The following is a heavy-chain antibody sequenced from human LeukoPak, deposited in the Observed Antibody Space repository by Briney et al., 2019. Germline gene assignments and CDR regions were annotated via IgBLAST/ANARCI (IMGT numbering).Heavy chain of an antibody. CDR1: GYIFSSYG. CDR2: ISADNGNT. J-gene: IGHJ6*03. CDR3: ARDTLEGYCSGGSCWRYYYYYMDV. Sequence: AAVKVSCKASGYIFSSYGISWVRQAPGEGLEWMGWISADNGNTNYGRKFQGRVTMTTDTSTSTAYMEVRSLRSDDTAVYYCARDTLEGYCSGGSCWRYYYYYMDVWGKGTTVTISS. D-gene: IGHD2-15*01. V-gene: IGHV1-18*01.